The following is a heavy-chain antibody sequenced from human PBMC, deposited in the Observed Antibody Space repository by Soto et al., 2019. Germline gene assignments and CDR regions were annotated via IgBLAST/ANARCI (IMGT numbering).Heavy chain of an antibody. J-gene: IGHJ3*02. CDR1: GLSVTANY. CDR3: ARRDDSETFDI. Sequence: VQLVESGGGLIQPGGSLGLICAASGLSVTANYMTWVRQAPGKGLEWLSIIYRGGGTYYADSLKGRAIISRDGSRNMVFLQMNSLTAEDAGVYYCARRDDSETFDIWGRGTAVNVSS. V-gene: IGHV3-53*01. CDR2: IYRGGGT. D-gene: IGHD5-18*01.